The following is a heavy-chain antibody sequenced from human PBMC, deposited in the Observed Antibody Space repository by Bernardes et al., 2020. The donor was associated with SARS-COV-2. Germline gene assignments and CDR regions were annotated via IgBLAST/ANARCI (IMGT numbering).Heavy chain of an antibody. CDR3: AKLLTSYDYWSSGYRVGGMDV. CDR1: GFTFSSYA. Sequence: GGSLRLSCAASGFTFSSYAMSWVRQAPGKGLEQVSAVSGSGGSTYHADSVKGRFTVSRDNSKNTLYLQMSSQRAEDTATYYCAKLLTSYDYWSSGYRVGGMDVWGQGTTVTVSS. V-gene: IGHV3-23*01. CDR2: VSGSGGST. D-gene: IGHD3-3*01. J-gene: IGHJ6*02.